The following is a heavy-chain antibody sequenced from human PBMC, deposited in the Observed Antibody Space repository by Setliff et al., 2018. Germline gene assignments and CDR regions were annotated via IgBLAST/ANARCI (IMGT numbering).Heavy chain of an antibody. J-gene: IGHJ4*02. CDR2: IIPIFGTT. V-gene: IGHV1-69*05. CDR3: ARYITGTTSADY. CDR1: GYTFNRHG. Sequence: GASVKVSCKASGYTFNRHGISWVRQAPGQGLEWMGGIIPIFGTTNYAQRFQGRVTITTDESTSTAYMELRSLRSEDSAVYYCARYITGTTSADYWGQGTLVTASS. D-gene: IGHD1-7*01.